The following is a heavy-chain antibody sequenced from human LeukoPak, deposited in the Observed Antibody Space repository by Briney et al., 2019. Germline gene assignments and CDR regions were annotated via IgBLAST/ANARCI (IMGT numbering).Heavy chain of an antibody. V-gene: IGHV4-59*01. D-gene: IGHD6-6*01. CDR2: IHYSGTT. J-gene: IGHJ4*02. CDR1: GGSISAYY. CDR3: ARFGTSSSRFFDQ. Sequence: SETLSLTCTVSGGSISAYYWSWIRQPPGKGLEWVGYIHYSGTTNYYPSLKSRVTIALDTSKNQFSLKLNSVTAADTAVYYCARFGTSSSRFFDQWGQGTLVTVSS.